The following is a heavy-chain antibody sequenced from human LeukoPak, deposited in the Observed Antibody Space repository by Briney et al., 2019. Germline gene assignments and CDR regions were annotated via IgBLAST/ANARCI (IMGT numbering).Heavy chain of an antibody. CDR2: IGTSSTTI. Sequence: GGSLRLSCAASGFTFSDYYMSWIRQAPGQGLEWVSYIGTSSTTIYYADSVKGRFTISRDNAKNSLYLQMNSLRADDTAVYYCARFAAGGSYYYYMDVWGKGTTVTVSS. J-gene: IGHJ6*03. CDR1: GFTFSDYY. D-gene: IGHD6-25*01. CDR3: ARFAAGGSYYYYMDV. V-gene: IGHV3-11*04.